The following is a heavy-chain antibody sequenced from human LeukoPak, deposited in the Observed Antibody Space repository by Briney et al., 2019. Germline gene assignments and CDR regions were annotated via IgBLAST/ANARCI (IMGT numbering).Heavy chain of an antibody. CDR1: GFTFSDYY. V-gene: IGHV3-11*06. J-gene: IGHJ4*02. D-gene: IGHD4-17*01. CDR2: ISSSTSYI. Sequence: GGSLRLSCAASGFTFSDYYMSWIRQAPGKGLEWVSSISSSTSYIYYADSVKGRFTISKDNAKNSLYLQMNSLRAEDTAVYYCARAGGSTVSHSDYWGQGTLVTVSS. CDR3: ARAGGSTVSHSDY.